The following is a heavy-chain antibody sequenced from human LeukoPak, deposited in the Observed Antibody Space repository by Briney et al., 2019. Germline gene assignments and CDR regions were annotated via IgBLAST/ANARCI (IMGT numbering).Heavy chain of an antibody. D-gene: IGHD3-3*01. V-gene: IGHV3-23*01. CDR2: ISGSGGST. J-gene: IGHJ4*02. Sequence: GGSLRLSCPASGFTFSSYAMSWVRQAPGKGLEWVSAISGSGGSTYYADSVKGRFTISRDNSKNTLYLQMNSLRAEDTAVYYCAKHYDLWSGYFDYWGQGTLVTVSS. CDR1: GFTFSSYA. CDR3: AKHYDLWSGYFDY.